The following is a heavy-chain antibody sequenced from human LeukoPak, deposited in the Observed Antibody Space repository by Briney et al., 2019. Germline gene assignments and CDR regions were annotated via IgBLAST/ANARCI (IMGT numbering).Heavy chain of an antibody. V-gene: IGHV4-31*03. J-gene: IGHJ4*02. CDR2: IYYSGST. Sequence: SQTLSLTCTVSGGSISSGGYYWSWIRQHPGEGLEWIGYIYYSGSTYYNPSLKSRVTISVDTSKNQFSLELSSVTAADTAVYYCARSSGWSYFDYWGQGTLVTVSS. CDR3: ARSSGWSYFDY. CDR1: GGSISSGGYY. D-gene: IGHD2-15*01.